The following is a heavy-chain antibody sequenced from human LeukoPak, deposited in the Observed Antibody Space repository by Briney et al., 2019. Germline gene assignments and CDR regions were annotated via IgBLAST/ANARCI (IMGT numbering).Heavy chain of an antibody. CDR2: IYYSGST. V-gene: IGHV4-39*01. J-gene: IGHJ5*02. CDR3: ARQSTYSNYRFDP. CDR1: GGSISSSSYY. D-gene: IGHD4-11*01. Sequence: SETLSPTCTVSGGSISSSSYYWGWIRQPPGKGLEWIGSIYYSGSTYYNPSLKSRVTISVDTSKNQFSLKLSSVTAADTAVYYCARQSTYSNYRFDPWGQGTLVTVSS.